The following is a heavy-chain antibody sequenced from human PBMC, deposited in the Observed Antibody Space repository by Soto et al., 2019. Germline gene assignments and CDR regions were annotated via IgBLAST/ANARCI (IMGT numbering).Heavy chain of an antibody. CDR2: LNIAGTI. J-gene: IGHJ2*01. D-gene: IGHD6-13*01. CDR3: ARDRGEYTSSWFWYFSH. Sequence: SETLSLTCSVSGASISSYNWNWVRQSAGKGPEWVGRLNIAGTINYNPSLKSRITMSMDTSKNQISLHLRSVAAADTAMYYCARDRGEYTSSWFWYFSHWGHGTLVTVSS. CDR1: GASISSYN. V-gene: IGHV4-4*07.